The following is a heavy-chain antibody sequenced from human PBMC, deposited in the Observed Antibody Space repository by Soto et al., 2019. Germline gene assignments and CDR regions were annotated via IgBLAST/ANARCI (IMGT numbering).Heavy chain of an antibody. V-gene: IGHV3-66*04. CDR2: IFSGGSK. CDR1: GFTVSSNY. Sequence: GGSLRLSCAASGFTVSSNYMTWFRQAPGKRLEWVSVIFSGGSKYYADSVKGRATISKDNSKNTVYLQMNSLRVEDTAVYYCARRYVEEALWYFDLWGRGTLVTVSS. J-gene: IGHJ2*01. D-gene: IGHD3-9*01. CDR3: ARRYVEEALWYFDL.